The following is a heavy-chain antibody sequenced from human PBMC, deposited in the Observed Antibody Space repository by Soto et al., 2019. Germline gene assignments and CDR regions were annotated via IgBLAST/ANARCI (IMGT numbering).Heavy chain of an antibody. CDR2: ISFDGTNK. J-gene: IGHJ4*02. D-gene: IGHD1-26*01. V-gene: IGHV3-30*18. Sequence: QVQLVESGGGVVRPGRSLRLSCAASGFTFSSYGMHWVRQAPGKGLEWVAVISFDGTNKYYADSVKGRFTISRDNSKNTLYLHMSSLRIEDTAVYYCAKDLEGIVGATAFDYWGQGTLVTVSS. CDR3: AKDLEGIVGATAFDY. CDR1: GFTFSSYG.